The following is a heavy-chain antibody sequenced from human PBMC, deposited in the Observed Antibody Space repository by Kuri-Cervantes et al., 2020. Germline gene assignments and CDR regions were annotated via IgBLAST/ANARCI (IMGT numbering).Heavy chain of an antibody. J-gene: IGHJ4*02. D-gene: IGHD3-22*01. CDR2: ISYDGSNK. CDR3: ARDRTYYYDSSGQYYFDY. V-gene: IGHV3-30*03. Sequence: LSLTCAASGFTFSSYDMHWVRQAPGKGLEWVAVISYDGSNKYYADSVKGRFTISRDNAKNSLYLQMNSLRDEDTAVYYCARDRTYYYDSSGQYYFDYWGQGTLVTVSS. CDR1: GFTFSSYD.